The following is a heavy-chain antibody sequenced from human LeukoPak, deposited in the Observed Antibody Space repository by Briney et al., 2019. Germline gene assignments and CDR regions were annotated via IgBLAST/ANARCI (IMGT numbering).Heavy chain of an antibody. D-gene: IGHD3-3*01. CDR2: IYHSGST. J-gene: IGHJ4*02. CDR1: GGSFRVYY. CDR3: WMATEDY. Sequence: KPSETLSLTCALYGGSFRVYYWSCIPQPPGKGVEWIVEIYHSGSTNSNTSLKSRVTISLDTSKNPFSLKMRSVTPADAAWFNFWMATEDYSGQGTLVTVSS. V-gene: IGHV4-34*01.